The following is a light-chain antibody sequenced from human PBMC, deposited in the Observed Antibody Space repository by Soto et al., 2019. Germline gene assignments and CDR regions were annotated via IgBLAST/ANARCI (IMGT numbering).Light chain of an antibody. CDR2: EGS. CDR3: CSYAGSSTPYV. CDR1: SSDVGSYNL. V-gene: IGLV2-23*01. Sequence: QSVLTQPASVSGSPGQSITISCTGTSSDVGSYNLVSWYQQHPGKAPKLMIYEGSKRPSGVSNRFSGSKSGNTASLAISGLQAEDEADYYCCSYAGSSTPYVFGNGTRSPS. J-gene: IGLJ1*01.